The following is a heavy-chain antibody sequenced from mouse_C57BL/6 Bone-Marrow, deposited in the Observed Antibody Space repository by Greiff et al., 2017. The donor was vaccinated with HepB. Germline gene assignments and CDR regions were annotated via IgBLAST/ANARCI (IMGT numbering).Heavy chain of an antibody. Sequence: VQLQQSGPELVKPGASVKISCKASGYAFSSSWMNWVKQRPGEGLEWIGRIYPGDGDTNYNRKFKGKATLTADKSSSTAYMQHSSLTSEDSAVYVGAGAEGYYGPHFDDWGQGTTLTVSS. J-gene: IGHJ2*01. D-gene: IGHD1-1*01. V-gene: IGHV1-82*01. CDR3: AGAEGYYGPHFDD. CDR1: GYAFSSSW. CDR2: IYPGDGDT.